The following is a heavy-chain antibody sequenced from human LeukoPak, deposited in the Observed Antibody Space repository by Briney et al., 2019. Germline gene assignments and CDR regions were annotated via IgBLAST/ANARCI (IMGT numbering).Heavy chain of an antibody. Sequence: ASVNVSCKASGYTFTSYAMHWVRQAPGQRLEWMGWINAGNGNTKYSQKFQGRVTITRDTSASTAYMELSSLRSEDTAVYYCARGSTYYYDSSGYYGHDYWGQGTLVTVSS. CDR2: INAGNGNT. CDR1: GYTFTSYA. J-gene: IGHJ4*02. D-gene: IGHD3-22*01. V-gene: IGHV1-3*01. CDR3: ARGSTYYYDSSGYYGHDY.